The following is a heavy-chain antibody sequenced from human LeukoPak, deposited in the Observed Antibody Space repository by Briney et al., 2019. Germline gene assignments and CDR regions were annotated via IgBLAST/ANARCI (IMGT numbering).Heavy chain of an antibody. CDR3: ARGVLYDSSGYNWFDP. CDR1: GFTFSSYW. CDR2: INSDGSST. J-gene: IGHJ5*02. Sequence: GGSLRLSCAASGFTFSSYWMHWVRHAPGKGLVWVSRINSDGSSTSYADSVKGRFTISRDNAKNTLYLQMNSLRAEDTAVYYCARGVLYDSSGYNWFDPWGQGTLVTVSS. V-gene: IGHV3-74*01. D-gene: IGHD3-22*01.